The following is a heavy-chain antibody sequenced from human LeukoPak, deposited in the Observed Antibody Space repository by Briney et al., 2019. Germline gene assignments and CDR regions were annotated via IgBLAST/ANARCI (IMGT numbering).Heavy chain of an antibody. CDR1: GFTFSSYA. J-gene: IGHJ4*02. D-gene: IGHD6-13*01. V-gene: IGHV3-23*01. CDR3: AKDLRSSNYYFFDY. Sequence: PGGSLRLSCAASGFTFSSYAMSWVRQAPGKGLEWVSGISGSGGSTYYADSVKGRFTISRDNSKNTLYLQMNSLRDEDTAVYYCAKDLRSSNYYFFDYWGQGTLVTVSS. CDR2: ISGSGGST.